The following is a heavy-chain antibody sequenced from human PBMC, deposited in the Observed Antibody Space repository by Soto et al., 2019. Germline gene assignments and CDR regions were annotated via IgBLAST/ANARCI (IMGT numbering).Heavy chain of an antibody. Sequence: GESLKISCKGSGYSFTSYWIGWVRQMPGKGLEWMGIIYPGDSDTRYSPSFQGQVTISADKSISTAYLQWSSLKASDTAMYYCASDPRGYCSGGSCSDAFDIWGQGTMVTVSS. J-gene: IGHJ3*02. CDR2: IYPGDSDT. CDR3: ASDPRGYCSGGSCSDAFDI. CDR1: GYSFTSYW. V-gene: IGHV5-51*01. D-gene: IGHD2-15*01.